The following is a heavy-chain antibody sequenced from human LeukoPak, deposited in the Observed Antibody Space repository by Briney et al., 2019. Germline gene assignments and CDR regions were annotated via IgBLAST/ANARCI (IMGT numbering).Heavy chain of an antibody. CDR2: IYYSGST. J-gene: IGHJ3*02. V-gene: IGHV4-59*12. CDR1: GGSISSYY. Sequence: PSETLSLTCTVSGGSISSYYWSWIRQPPGKGLEWIGNIYYSGSTDYNPSLKSGVTISVDKSKNQFSLKLSSVTAADTAVYYCARRGYCSGGSCYFLGAFDIWGQGTMVTVSS. D-gene: IGHD2-15*01. CDR3: ARRGYCSGGSCYFLGAFDI.